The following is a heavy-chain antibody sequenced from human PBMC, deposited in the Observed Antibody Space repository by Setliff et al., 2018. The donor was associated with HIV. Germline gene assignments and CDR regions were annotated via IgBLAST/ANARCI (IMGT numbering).Heavy chain of an antibody. D-gene: IGHD3-22*01. Sequence: SETLSLTCSVSGDSISSSRDYWGWIRQPPGKGLEWIGSIYYSGSTNHNPSLNSRFTISVDASKKQFSLKLSSVTAADTAVYYCAALPPLYDSSGYYFDYWGQGTLVTVSS. J-gene: IGHJ4*02. CDR1: GDSISSSRDY. CDR2: IYYSGST. CDR3: AALPPLYDSSGYYFDY. V-gene: IGHV4-39*01.